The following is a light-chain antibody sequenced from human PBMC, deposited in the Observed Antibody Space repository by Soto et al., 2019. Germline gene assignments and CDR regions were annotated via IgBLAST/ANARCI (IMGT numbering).Light chain of an antibody. V-gene: IGKV1-5*03. CDR1: QSISSW. CDR2: KAS. CDR3: QQYHSYPWT. J-gene: IGKJ2*02. Sequence: DIQVTQSPSTLSASVGDRVTITCRATQSISSWLAWYQQKPGKAPKLLIYKASSLESGVPSRFSGSGSGTEFTLTISSLQPDDFATYYCQQYHSYPWTFGQGTKLEIK.